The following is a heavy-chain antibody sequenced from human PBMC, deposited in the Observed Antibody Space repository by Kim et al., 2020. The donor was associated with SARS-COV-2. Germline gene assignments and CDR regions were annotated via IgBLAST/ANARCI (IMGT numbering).Heavy chain of an antibody. J-gene: IGHJ4*02. V-gene: IGHV4-59*13. Sequence: SETLYLTCTVSGGSISSYYWSWIRQPPGKGLEWIGYIYYSGSTNYNPSLKSRVTISVDTSKNQFSLKLSSVTAADTAAYYCARDLSGPYYFDYLGKVTL. CDR1: GGSISSYY. CDR2: IYYSGST. CDR3: ARDLSGPYYFDY. D-gene: IGHD3-3*01.